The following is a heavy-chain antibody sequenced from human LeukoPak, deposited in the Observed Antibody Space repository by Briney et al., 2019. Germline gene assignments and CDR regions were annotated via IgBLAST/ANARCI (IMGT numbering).Heavy chain of an antibody. V-gene: IGHV3-48*04. J-gene: IGHJ4*02. D-gene: IGHD5-18*01. Sequence: GGSLRLSCAASGFTFSNFWMTWVRQAPGKGLEWVSYISSSSSNIYYADSVKGRFTISRDNAKNSLYLQMNSLRAEDTAVYYCAREGGYSYGYGDYWGQGTLVTVSS. CDR3: AREGGYSYGYGDY. CDR1: GFTFSNFW. CDR2: ISSSSSNI.